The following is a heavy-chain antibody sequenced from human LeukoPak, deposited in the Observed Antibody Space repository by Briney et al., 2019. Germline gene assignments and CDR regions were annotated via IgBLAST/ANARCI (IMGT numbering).Heavy chain of an antibody. CDR1: GFTFSRCA. D-gene: IGHD2-21*01. Sequence: GGSLRLSCAASGFTFSRCAMHWVRQAPGKGLEWVAVMSHDGSSKYYADSVKGRFTISRDNSKNTLYLQMNNLRAEDTALYYCARGHIVVVIASSGDFDYWGQGTLVTVSS. V-gene: IGHV3-30-3*01. CDR2: MSHDGSSK. J-gene: IGHJ4*02. CDR3: ARGHIVVVIASSGDFDY.